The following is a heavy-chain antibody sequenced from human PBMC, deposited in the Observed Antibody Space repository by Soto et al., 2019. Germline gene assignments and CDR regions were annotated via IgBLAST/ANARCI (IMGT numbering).Heavy chain of an antibody. D-gene: IGHD3-10*01. V-gene: IGHV1-2*04. CDR3: ARGADVALLWFGELYYYGMDV. Sequence: ASVKVSCKASGYTFTGYYMHWVRQAPGQGLEWMGWINPNSGGTNYAQKFQGWVTMTRDTSISTAYMELSRLRSDDTAVYYCARGADVALLWFGELYYYGMDVWGQGTTVTVSS. J-gene: IGHJ6*02. CDR2: INPNSGGT. CDR1: GYTFTGYY.